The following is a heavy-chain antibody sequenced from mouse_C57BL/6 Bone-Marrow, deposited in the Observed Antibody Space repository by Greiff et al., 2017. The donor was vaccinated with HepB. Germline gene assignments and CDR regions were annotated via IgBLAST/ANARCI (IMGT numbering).Heavy chain of an antibody. CDR2: IRNKANNHAT. CDR3: TRPPYYGSSYVWYLDV. D-gene: IGHD1-1*01. Sequence: EVKLVESGGGLVQPGGSMKLSCAASGFTFSDAWMDWVRQSPEKGLEWVAEIRNKANNHATYYAESVKGRFTISRDDSKSSVYLQMNSLRAEDTGMYYCTRPPYYGSSYVWYLDVWGTGTTVTVSS. CDR1: GFTFSDAW. V-gene: IGHV6-6*01. J-gene: IGHJ1*03.